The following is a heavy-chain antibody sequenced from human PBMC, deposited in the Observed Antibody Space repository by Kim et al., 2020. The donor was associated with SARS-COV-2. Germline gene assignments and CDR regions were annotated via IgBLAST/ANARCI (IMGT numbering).Heavy chain of an antibody. Sequence: GGSLRLSCAASGFTFSSYCMSWVRQAPGKGLEWVANIKQDGSEKYYVDSVKGRFTISRDNAKNSLYLQMNSLRAEDTAVYYCARDHIPYSWSYPDYWGQGTLVTVSS. CDR2: IKQDGSEK. V-gene: IGHV3-7*01. CDR1: GFTFSSYC. D-gene: IGHD1-26*01. J-gene: IGHJ4*02. CDR3: ARDHIPYSWSYPDY.